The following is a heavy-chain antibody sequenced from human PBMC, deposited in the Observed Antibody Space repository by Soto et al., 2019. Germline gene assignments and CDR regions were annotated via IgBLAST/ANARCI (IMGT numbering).Heavy chain of an antibody. CDR1: GFSFSSYA. Sequence: GSLRLSCVASGFSFSSYAMNWVRQAPGKGLEWVSTISGSFGITYYADSVQGRFTVSRDNSKNTLYLQMNSLRAEDTAVYYCASRSATVLSLTYWGPGTQVTVSS. CDR2: ISGSFGIT. D-gene: IGHD2-8*01. J-gene: IGHJ4*02. CDR3: ASRSATVLSLTY. V-gene: IGHV3-23*01.